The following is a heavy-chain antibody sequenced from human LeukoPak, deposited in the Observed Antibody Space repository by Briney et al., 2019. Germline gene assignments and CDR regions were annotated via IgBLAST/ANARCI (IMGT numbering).Heavy chain of an antibody. CDR2: IIPIFGTA. V-gene: IGHV1-69*05. CDR3: ARGGYSSPPFDY. Sequence: SVKVSCKASGGTFSSYAISWVRQAPGQGLEWMGGIIPIFGTANYAQKIQGRVTITTDESTSTAYMELSSLRSEDTAVYYCARGGYSSPPFDYWGQGTLVTVSS. J-gene: IGHJ4*02. D-gene: IGHD6-13*01. CDR1: GGTFSSYA.